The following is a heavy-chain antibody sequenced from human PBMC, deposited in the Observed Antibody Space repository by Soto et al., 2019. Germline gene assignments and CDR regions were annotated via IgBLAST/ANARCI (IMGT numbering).Heavy chain of an antibody. CDR1: GFTFSRYE. CDR2: ISSSGTSI. D-gene: IGHD3-3*01. J-gene: IGHJ6*02. CDR3: AGRNHYDFWSGPHPRNDV. V-gene: IGHV3-48*03. Sequence: GGSLRLSCAASGFTFSRYEMNWVRQAPGKGLEWVASISSSGTSIYYADSVKGRFTISRDNSKNTLYLQMNSLRAEDTAVYYFAGRNHYDFWSGPHPRNDVLGQGATVT.